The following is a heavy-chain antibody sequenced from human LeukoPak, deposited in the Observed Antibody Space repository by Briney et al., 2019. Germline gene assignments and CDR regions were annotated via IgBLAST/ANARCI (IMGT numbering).Heavy chain of an antibody. CDR2: IYYSGST. D-gene: IGHD2-15*01. J-gene: IGHJ5*02. V-gene: IGHV4-31*03. Sequence: SQTLSLTCTVSAGSISSGGYYWSWIRQHPGKGLEGIGYIYYSGSTYYNPSLKSRVTISVDTSKNQFSLKLSSVTAADTAVYYCPRDGIGCSGGSCSASVWFDPWGQGTLVTVSS. CDR3: PRDGIGCSGGSCSASVWFDP. CDR1: AGSISSGGYY.